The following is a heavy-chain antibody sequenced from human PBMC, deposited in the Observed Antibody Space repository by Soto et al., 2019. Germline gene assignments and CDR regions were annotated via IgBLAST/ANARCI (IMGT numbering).Heavy chain of an antibody. CDR1: GGSISYYY. Sequence: SETLSLTCTVSGGSISYYYWSWIRQPPGKGLEWIGYIYYSGITNYNPSLKSRVTISIDTSKNQFSLRLNSVTAADTAVYYCARESREYYFDYWGQGTLVPVSS. CDR3: ARESREYYFDY. V-gene: IGHV4-59*01. J-gene: IGHJ4*02. CDR2: IYYSGIT.